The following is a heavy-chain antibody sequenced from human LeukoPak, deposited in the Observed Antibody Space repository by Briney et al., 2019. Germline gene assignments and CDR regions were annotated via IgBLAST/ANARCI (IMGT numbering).Heavy chain of an antibody. Sequence: GASVKVSCKASGGTFISYAISWVRQAPGQGLEWMGRIIPILGIANYAQKFQGRVTITADKSTSTAYMELSSLRSEDTAVYYCAYCGGGCYSSLSFDYWGQGTLVTVSS. CDR1: GGTFISYA. D-gene: IGHD2-21*02. CDR3: AYCGGGCYSSLSFDY. CDR2: IIPILGIA. V-gene: IGHV1-69*04. J-gene: IGHJ4*02.